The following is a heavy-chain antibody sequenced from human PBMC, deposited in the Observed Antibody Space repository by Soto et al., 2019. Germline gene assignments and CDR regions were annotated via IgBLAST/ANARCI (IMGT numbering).Heavy chain of an antibody. D-gene: IGHD3-22*01. CDR2: ISAYNGNT. Sequence: PSVKVSCKASGYTFTSYGISWVRQAPGQGLEWMGWISAYNGNTNYAQKLQGRVTMTTDTSTSTAYMELRSLRSDDTAVYYCASSDYYDSSGYPYYFDYWGQGTLVTVSS. CDR1: GYTFTSYG. J-gene: IGHJ4*02. V-gene: IGHV1-18*01. CDR3: ASSDYYDSSGYPYYFDY.